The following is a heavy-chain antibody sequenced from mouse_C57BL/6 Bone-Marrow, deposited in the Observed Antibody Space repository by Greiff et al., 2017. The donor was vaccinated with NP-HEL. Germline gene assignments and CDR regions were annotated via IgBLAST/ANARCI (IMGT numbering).Heavy chain of an antibody. V-gene: IGHV3-6*01. J-gene: IGHJ4*01. Sequence: EVQLQESGPGLVKPSQSLSLTCSVTGYSITSGYYWNWIRQFPGNKLEWMGYISYDGSNNYNPSLKNRISITRDTSKNQFFLKLNSVTTEDTATYYCARETVVDDYGMDYWGQGTSVTVSA. CDR3: ARETVVDDYGMDY. CDR1: GYSITSGYY. D-gene: IGHD1-1*01. CDR2: ISYDGSN.